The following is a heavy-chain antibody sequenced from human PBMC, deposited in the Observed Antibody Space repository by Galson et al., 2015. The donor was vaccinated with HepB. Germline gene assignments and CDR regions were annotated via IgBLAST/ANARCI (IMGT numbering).Heavy chain of an antibody. D-gene: IGHD6-13*01. J-gene: IGHJ6*02. Sequence: SLRLSCAASGFTFISSAMSWVRQAPGKGLEWVSVISGTGGSTYYADSVKGRFTISRDNSKNTLYLQISSLRAEDTAVYYCAKRNSSTWYPYYHYTMDVWGQGTTVTVSS. CDR3: AKRNSSTWYPYYHYTMDV. CDR2: ISGTGGST. CDR1: GFTFISSA. V-gene: IGHV3-23*01.